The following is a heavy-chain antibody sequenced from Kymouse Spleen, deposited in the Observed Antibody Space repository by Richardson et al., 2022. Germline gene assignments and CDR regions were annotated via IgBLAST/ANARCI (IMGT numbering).Heavy chain of an antibody. CDR1: GFTFSSYS. Sequence: EVQLVESGGGLVQPGGSLRLSCAASGFTFSSYSMNWVRQAPGKGLEWVSYISSSSSTIYYADSVKGRFTISRDNAKNSLYLQMNSLRDEDTAVYYCARDRSGWYDYYYYGMDVWGQGTTVTVSS. J-gene: IGHJ6*02. D-gene: IGHD6-19*01. V-gene: IGHV3-48*02. CDR2: ISSSSSTI. CDR3: ARDRSGWYDYYYYGMDV.